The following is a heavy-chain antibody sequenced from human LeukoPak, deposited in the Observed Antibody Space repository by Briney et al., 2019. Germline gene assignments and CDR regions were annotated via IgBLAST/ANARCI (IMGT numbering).Heavy chain of an antibody. Sequence: GASVKVSCKASGGTFSSYAISWVRQDPGQGLEWMGGIIPIFGTTNYAQKFQGRVTITADESTSTAYMELSSLRSEDTAVYYCARQVEYSSSDNWFDPWGQGTLVTVSS. J-gene: IGHJ5*02. CDR3: ARQVEYSSSDNWFDP. CDR2: IIPIFGTT. CDR1: GGTFSSYA. V-gene: IGHV1-69*01. D-gene: IGHD6-6*01.